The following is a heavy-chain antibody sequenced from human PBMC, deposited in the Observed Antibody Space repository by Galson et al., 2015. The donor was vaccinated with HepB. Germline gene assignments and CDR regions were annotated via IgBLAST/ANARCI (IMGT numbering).Heavy chain of an antibody. J-gene: IGHJ5*02. CDR3: ARDPLGIAVPSGWFDP. V-gene: IGHV3-30*04. CDR1: GFTFSSYA. Sequence: SLRLSCAASGFTFSSYAMHWVRQAPGKGLEWVAVISYDGSNKYYADSVKGRFTISRDNSKNTLYLQMNSLRAEDTAVYYCARDPLGIAVPSGWFDPWGQGTLVTVSS. D-gene: IGHD6-19*01. CDR2: ISYDGSNK.